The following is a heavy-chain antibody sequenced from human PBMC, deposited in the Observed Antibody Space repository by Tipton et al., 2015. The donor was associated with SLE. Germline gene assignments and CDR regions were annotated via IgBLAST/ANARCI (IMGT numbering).Heavy chain of an antibody. Sequence: TLSLTCTVSGGSISSSSYYWGWIRQPPGKGLEWIGSIYYSGSTYYNPSLKSRVTISVDTSKNQFSLKMRSVTAADTAVYFCAGGYCSDGVCYGFWFFDYWGQGNLVTVSS. J-gene: IGHJ4*02. CDR2: IYYSGST. CDR3: AGGYCSDGVCYGFWFFDY. V-gene: IGHV4-39*07. D-gene: IGHD2-8*01. CDR1: GGSISSSSYY.